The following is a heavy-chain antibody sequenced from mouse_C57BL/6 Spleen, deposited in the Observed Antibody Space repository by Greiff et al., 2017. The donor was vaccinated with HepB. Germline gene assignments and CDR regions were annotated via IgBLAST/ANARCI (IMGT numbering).Heavy chain of an antibody. J-gene: IGHJ3*01. V-gene: IGHV1-76*01. D-gene: IGHD2-1*01. CDR3: ARGCNCAWFAY. CDR1: GYTFTDYY. Sequence: QVQLKQSGAELVRPGASVKLSCKASGYTFTDYYINWVKQRPGQGLEWIARIYPGSGNTYYNEKFKGKATLTAEKSSSTAYMQLSSLTSEDSAVYFDARGCNCAWFAYWGQGTLVTVSA. CDR2: IYPGSGNT.